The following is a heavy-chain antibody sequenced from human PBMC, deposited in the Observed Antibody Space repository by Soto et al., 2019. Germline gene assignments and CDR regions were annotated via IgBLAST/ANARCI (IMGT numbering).Heavy chain of an antibody. CDR1: GGSISSSNW. J-gene: IGHJ6*02. Sequence: PSETLSLTCAVSGGSISSSNWWRWVRQPPGKGREWIGEIYHSGSTNYNPSLKSRVTISVGKSKNQFSLKLSSVTAADTAVYYCASGRRDYYDSSGYSYGMDVWGQGTTVTVSS. V-gene: IGHV4-4*02. D-gene: IGHD3-22*01. CDR2: IYHSGST. CDR3: ASGRRDYYDSSGYSYGMDV.